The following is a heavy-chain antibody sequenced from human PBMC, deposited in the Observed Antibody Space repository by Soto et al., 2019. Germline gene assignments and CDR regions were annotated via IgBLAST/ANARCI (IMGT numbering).Heavy chain of an antibody. CDR1: GFTFSSYA. Sequence: EVQLLESGGGLVQPGGSLRLSCAASGFTFSSYAMSWVRQAPGKGLEWVSAISGSGGSTYYADSVKGRFTISTDNSKNTLYLQMNSLRAEDTAVYYCANAQSGWYGIDYWGQGTLVTVSS. CDR2: ISGSGGST. CDR3: ANAQSGWYGIDY. V-gene: IGHV3-23*01. J-gene: IGHJ4*02. D-gene: IGHD6-19*01.